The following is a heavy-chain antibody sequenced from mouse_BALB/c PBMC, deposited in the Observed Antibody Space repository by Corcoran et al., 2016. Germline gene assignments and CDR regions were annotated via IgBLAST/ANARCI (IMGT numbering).Heavy chain of an antibody. J-gene: IGHJ2*01. CDR2: INTHSGVP. CDR3: ASRGDGSFDS. CDR1: GYTFTTAG. V-gene: IGHV9-4*02. Sequence: QIQLVQSGPELKKPGETVRISCKASGYTFTTAGMQWVQKMPGKGLKWIGWINTHSGVPKYAEDFKGRFAFSLETSASTAYLQISNLKNEDTATYFCASRGDGSFDSWGQGTTLTVSS. D-gene: IGHD2-3*01.